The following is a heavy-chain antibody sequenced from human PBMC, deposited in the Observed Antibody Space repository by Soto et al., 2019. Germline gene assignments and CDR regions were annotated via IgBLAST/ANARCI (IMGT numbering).Heavy chain of an antibody. CDR3: AKGDSSGWYYYYGMDV. Sequence: GGSLRLSCAASGFTFSSYAMSWVRQAPGKGLEWVSAISGSGGSTYYADSVKGRFTISRGNSKNTLYLQMNSLRAEDTAVYYCAKGDSSGWYYYYGMDVWGQGTTVTVSS. D-gene: IGHD6-19*01. V-gene: IGHV3-23*01. J-gene: IGHJ6*02. CDR1: GFTFSSYA. CDR2: ISGSGGST.